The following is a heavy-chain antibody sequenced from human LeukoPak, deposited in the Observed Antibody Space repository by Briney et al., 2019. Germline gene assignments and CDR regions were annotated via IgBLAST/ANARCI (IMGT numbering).Heavy chain of an antibody. V-gene: IGHV1-46*01. D-gene: IGHD1-26*01. Sequence: ASVKVSCKASGYTFTSFYIHWVRQAPGQGLEWMGIINPSGGATTYAQKFQGRVTMTRDTSTSTVYMELSSLRAEDTAVYYCAKDWMGATTYNFDYWGQGTLVTVSS. CDR1: GYTFTSFY. CDR3: AKDWMGATTYNFDY. CDR2: INPSGGAT. J-gene: IGHJ4*02.